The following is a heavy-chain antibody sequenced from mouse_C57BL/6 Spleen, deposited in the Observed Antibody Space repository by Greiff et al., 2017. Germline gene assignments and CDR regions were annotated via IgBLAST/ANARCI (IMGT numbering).Heavy chain of an antibody. Sequence: QVQLQQPGAELVKPGASVKLSCKASGYTFTSYWMHWVKQRPGQGLEWIGMIHPNSGSTNYNEKFKSKATLTVDKSSSTAYMQLSSLTSEGSAVYYCARGGIYYDYDVGSYYAMDYWGQGTSVTVSS. CDR3: ARGGIYYDYDVGSYYAMDY. J-gene: IGHJ4*01. CDR1: GYTFTSYW. CDR2: IHPNSGST. V-gene: IGHV1-64*01. D-gene: IGHD2-4*01.